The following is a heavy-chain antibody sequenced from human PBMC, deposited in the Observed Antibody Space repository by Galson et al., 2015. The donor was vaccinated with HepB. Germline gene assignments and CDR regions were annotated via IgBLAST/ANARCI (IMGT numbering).Heavy chain of an antibody. Sequence: SLRLSCAASGFTFSSYSMNWVRQAPGKGLEWVSYISSSSSTIYYADSVKGRFTISRDNAKNSLYLQMNSLRAEDTAVYYCARGGYSYGHWYFDLWGRGTLVTVSS. CDR3: ARGGYSYGHWYFDL. V-gene: IGHV3-48*01. D-gene: IGHD5-18*01. CDR2: ISSSSSTI. J-gene: IGHJ2*01. CDR1: GFTFSSYS.